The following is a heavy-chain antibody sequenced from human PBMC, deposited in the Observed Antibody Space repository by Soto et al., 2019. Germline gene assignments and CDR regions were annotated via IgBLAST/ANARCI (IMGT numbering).Heavy chain of an antibody. CDR1: GFTVSSNY. V-gene: IGHV3-66*02. Sequence: GGSLRLSCAASGFTVSSNYMSWVRQAPGKGLEWVSVIYSGGSTYYADSVKGRFTISRDNSKNTLYLQMNSLRAEDTAVYYCARDRRKTGYSSGWYAFDIWGQGTMVTVSS. CDR2: IYSGGST. CDR3: ARDRRKTGYSSGWYAFDI. J-gene: IGHJ3*02. D-gene: IGHD6-19*01.